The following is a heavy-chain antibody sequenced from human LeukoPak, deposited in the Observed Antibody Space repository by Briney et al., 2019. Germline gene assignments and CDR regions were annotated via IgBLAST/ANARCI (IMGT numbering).Heavy chain of an antibody. J-gene: IGHJ6*03. CDR2: IRYDGGKT. CDR1: VFSFTNYG. D-gene: IGHD2-2*01. V-gene: IGHV3-30*02. CDR3: ARDAPDRRITRCPTEDHNRYMDV. Sequence: GGSLRLSCAASVFSFTNYGMHWVRQAPGKGLEWVAFIRYDGGKTHYVDSVKGRFTASRGNSNKTLYLQMNGLRAEDTAVYYCARDAPDRRITRCPTEDHNRYMDVWGKGTTVTVTS.